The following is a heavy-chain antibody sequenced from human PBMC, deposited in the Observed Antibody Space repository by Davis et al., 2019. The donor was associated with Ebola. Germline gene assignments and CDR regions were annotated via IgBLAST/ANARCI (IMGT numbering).Heavy chain of an antibody. J-gene: IGHJ4*02. CDR1: GFTFSDYY. Sequence: PGGSLRLSYAASGFTFSDYYMTWIRQAPGKGLEWVSYISGGGSTIYYTDSVRGRFTISRDNAKKSLYLQMNSLRAEDTAVYYCVRGRALDYWGQGTLVTVSS. V-gene: IGHV3-11*01. CDR3: VRGRALDY. CDR2: ISGGGSTI.